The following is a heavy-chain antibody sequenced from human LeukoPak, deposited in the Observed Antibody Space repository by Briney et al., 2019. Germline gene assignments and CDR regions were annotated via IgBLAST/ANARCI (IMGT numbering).Heavy chain of an antibody. CDR2: MNPNSGNT. D-gene: IGHD3-10*01. Sequence: ASVKVSCKASGYTFTSYDINWFRQATGQGLEWLGWMNPNSGNTGYAQKFQGRVTMTRNNSITAAYMELSSLRSEDTAVYYCARDVPDYYGSGALPWFDYWGQGTLVTVSS. CDR3: ARDVPDYYGSGALPWFDY. J-gene: IGHJ4*02. CDR1: GYTFTSYD. V-gene: IGHV1-8*01.